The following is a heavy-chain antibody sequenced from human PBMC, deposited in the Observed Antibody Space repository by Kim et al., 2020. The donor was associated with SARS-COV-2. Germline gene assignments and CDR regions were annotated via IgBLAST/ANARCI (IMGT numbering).Heavy chain of an antibody. CDR3: AKTYSSGWYWGTAFGV. V-gene: IGHV3-30*18. CDR1: GFTFSSYA. D-gene: IGHD6-19*01. J-gene: IGHJ3*01. Sequence: GGSLRLSCAASGFTFSSYAMHWVRQAPGKGLEWVAVISYDGNNRNYADSVKGRFTISRDTSKNTLYLQMNSLRPEDTAVYYCAKTYSSGWYWGTAFGVWGQGTMVTVSS. CDR2: ISYDGNNR.